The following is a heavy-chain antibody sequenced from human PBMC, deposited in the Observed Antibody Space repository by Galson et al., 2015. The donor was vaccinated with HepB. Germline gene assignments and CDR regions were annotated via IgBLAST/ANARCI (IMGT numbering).Heavy chain of an antibody. CDR1: GYTFTSYV. J-gene: IGHJ4*02. V-gene: IGHV1-18*01. CDR2: ISTSNGDT. Sequence: ASGYTFTSYVITWVRQAPGQGLEWMGRISTSNGDTKYAQKLEGRVTMTTDTSTSTAYLELRSLQSDDTAVYYCARGSSGADYWGQGSLVTVSS. CDR3: ARGSSGADY. D-gene: IGHD6-25*01.